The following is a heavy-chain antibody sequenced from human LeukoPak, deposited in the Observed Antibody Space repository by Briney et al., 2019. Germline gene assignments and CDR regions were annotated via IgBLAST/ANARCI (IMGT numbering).Heavy chain of an antibody. J-gene: IGHJ4*02. V-gene: IGHV3-11*01. D-gene: IGHD1/OR15-1a*01. CDR2: ISSGDNAI. CDR1: GFTFSDYY. Sequence: GGSLRLSCAASGFTFSDYYMTWIRQAPGKGLEWVSYISSGDNAIYSADSVRGRFTISRDNAKNSLYLQMNSLRAEDTALYYCARVLGNIGRYYFDYGGQGTLVTVSS. CDR3: ARVLGNIGRYYFDY.